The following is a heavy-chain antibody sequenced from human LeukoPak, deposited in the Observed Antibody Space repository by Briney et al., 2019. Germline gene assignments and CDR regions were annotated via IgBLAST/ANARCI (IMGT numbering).Heavy chain of an antibody. J-gene: IGHJ3*02. CDR1: GGTFSSYA. D-gene: IGHD3-10*01. CDR2: IIPIFGTA. CDR3: ARRGFKAANAFDI. V-gene: IGHV1-69*13. Sequence: SVKVSCKASGGTFSSYAISWVRQAPGQGLEWMGGIIPIFGTANYAQKFQGRVTITADESTSTAYMELSSLRSEDTAVYYCARRGFKAANAFDIWGQGTMVTVSS.